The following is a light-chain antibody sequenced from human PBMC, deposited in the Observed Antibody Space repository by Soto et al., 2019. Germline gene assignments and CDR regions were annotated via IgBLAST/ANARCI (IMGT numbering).Light chain of an antibody. CDR3: QQSGSSPWT. J-gene: IGKJ1*01. V-gene: IGKV3-20*01. CDR1: QSVTSSY. CDR2: GAS. Sequence: EIVLTQSPGTLSLSPGERATLSCRASQSVTSSYLAWYQQKLGQAPRLLIYGASSRATGIPDRFSGSGSGTHFTLTISRLEPEDFAVYYCQQSGSSPWTFGQGTRVEIK.